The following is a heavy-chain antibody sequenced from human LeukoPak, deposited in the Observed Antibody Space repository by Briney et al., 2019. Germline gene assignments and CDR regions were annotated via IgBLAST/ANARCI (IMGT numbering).Heavy chain of an antibody. V-gene: IGHV4-4*07. J-gene: IGHJ6*04. D-gene: IGHD3-10*01. CDR1: GGSISSYY. CDR3: ARDNRVTMVRGVPVV. CDR2: IYTSGST. Sequence: KTSETLSLTCTVSGGSISSYYWSWIRQPAGKGLEWIGRIYTSGSTNYNPSLKSRVTMSVDTSKNQFSLKLSSVTAADTAVYYCARDNRVTMVRGVPVVWGKGTTVTVSS.